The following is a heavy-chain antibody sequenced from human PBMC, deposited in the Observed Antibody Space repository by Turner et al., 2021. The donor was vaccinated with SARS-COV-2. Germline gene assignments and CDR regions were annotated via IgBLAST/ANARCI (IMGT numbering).Heavy chain of an antibody. D-gene: IGHD3-22*01. CDR3: ARWDNYYDSSGYYPDAFDI. Sequence: EVHLEESGGGLVKPGGSLRLSCAASGFTFSSYSMNWVRQAPGKGLEWVSSISSSSSYIYYADSVKGRFTISRDNAKNSLYLQMNSLRAEDTAVYYCARWDNYYDSSGYYPDAFDIWGQGTMVTVSS. CDR2: ISSSSSYI. V-gene: IGHV3-21*01. J-gene: IGHJ3*02. CDR1: GFTFSSYS.